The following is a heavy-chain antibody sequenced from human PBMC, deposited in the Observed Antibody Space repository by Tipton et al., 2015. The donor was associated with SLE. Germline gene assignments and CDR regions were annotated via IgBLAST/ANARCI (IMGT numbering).Heavy chain of an antibody. V-gene: IGHV4-39*07. CDR1: GASIKSFTDY. J-gene: IGHJ3*02. D-gene: IGHD7-27*01. CDR3: ARETVDHAFDI. Sequence: TLSLTCSVSGASIKSFTDYWGWIRQPPGKGLEWIGSISYSGNTYTYYNPSLESRVTVSVDTSKNQFSLKLNSVTAADTAVYYCARETVDHAFDIWGQGTVVTVAS. CDR2: ISYSGNTY.